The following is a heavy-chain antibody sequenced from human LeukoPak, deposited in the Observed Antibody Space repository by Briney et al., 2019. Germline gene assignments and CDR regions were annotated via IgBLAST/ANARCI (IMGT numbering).Heavy chain of an antibody. CDR1: GGSISSGDYS. CDR2: IYNSGST. J-gene: IGHJ4*02. V-gene: IGHV4-31*03. D-gene: IGHD5-18*01. CDR3: ARNTAMVTMAFDY. Sequence: SETLSLTCIVSGGSISSGDYSWSWIRQHPGKGLEWIGYIYNSGSTYYNPSLKRRINISVDTSKNQFSLKLSSVTAADTAVYYCARNTAMVTMAFDYWGQGTLVTVSS.